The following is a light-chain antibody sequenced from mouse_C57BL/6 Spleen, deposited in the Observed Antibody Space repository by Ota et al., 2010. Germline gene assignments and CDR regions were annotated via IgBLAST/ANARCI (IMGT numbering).Light chain of an antibody. CDR2: GAS. CDR3: QNDHSYPLT. J-gene: IGKJ5*01. V-gene: IGKV8-28*01. Sequence: DIVMTQSPSSLSVSAGEKVTMSCKSSQSLLNXGNQKNYLAWYQQKPGQPPKLLIYGASTRESGVPDRFTGSGSGTDFTLTISSVQAEDLAVYYCQNDHSYPLTFGAWDQLEL. CDR1: QSLLNXGNQKNY.